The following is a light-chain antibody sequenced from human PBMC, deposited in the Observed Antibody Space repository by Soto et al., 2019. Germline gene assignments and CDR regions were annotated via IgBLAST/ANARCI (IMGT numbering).Light chain of an antibody. CDR1: SSDVGSYNY. V-gene: IGLV2-8*01. J-gene: IGLJ2*01. CDR2: EVS. Sequence: QSALTQPPSASGSPGQSVTISCTGTSSDVGSYNYVSWYQQHPGKAPKLMIYEVSQRPSGVPDRFSGSKSGNTASLTVSGRQAEDEADYYCSSYAGSKNLVFGGGTKVTVL. CDR3: SSYAGSKNLV.